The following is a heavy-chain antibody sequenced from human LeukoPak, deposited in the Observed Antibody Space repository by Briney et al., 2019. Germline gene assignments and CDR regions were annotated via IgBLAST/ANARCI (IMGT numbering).Heavy chain of an antibody. Sequence: GGSLRLSCAASGFTFSSYAMSWVRQAPGKGLEWVSAVSGSGGSTYYADSVKGRFTISRDNSKNTLYLQMNSLRAEDTAVYYCARGSSGYHNTGGQGTLVTVSS. V-gene: IGHV3-23*01. CDR1: GFTFSSYA. CDR2: VSGSGGST. D-gene: IGHD5-12*01. CDR3: ARGSSGYHNT. J-gene: IGHJ4*02.